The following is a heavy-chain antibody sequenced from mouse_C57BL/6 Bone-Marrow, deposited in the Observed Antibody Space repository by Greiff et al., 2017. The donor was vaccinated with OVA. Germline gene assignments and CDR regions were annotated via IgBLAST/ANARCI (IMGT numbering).Heavy chain of an antibody. D-gene: IGHD1-1*01. CDR1: GYTFTDYY. J-gene: IGHJ2*01. V-gene: IGHV1-26*01. CDR2: INPNNGGT. Sequence: VQLQQSGPELVKPGASVKISCKASGYTFTDYYMNWVKQSHGKSLEWIGDINPNNGGTSFNQKFKGKATLTVDKSSSTAYVELRSRTSEDSAAYYCARSSYYGSSHYFDYWGQGTTLTVSS. CDR3: ARSSYYGSSHYFDY.